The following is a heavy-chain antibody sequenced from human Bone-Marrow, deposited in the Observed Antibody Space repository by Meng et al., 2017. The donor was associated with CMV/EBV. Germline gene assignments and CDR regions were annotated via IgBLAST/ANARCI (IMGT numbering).Heavy chain of an antibody. CDR2: IKSKTDGGTT. J-gene: IGHJ4*02. CDR1: GFTFSNAW. CDR3: TTALYSSSWYLEY. D-gene: IGHD6-13*01. V-gene: IGHV3-15*01. Sequence: GGSLRLSCAASGFTFSNAWMSWVRQAPGKGLEWVGRIKSKTDGGTTDYAAPVKGRFTISRDDSKNTLYLQMNSLKTEDTAVYYCTTALYSSSWYLEYWGQGTLVTVYS.